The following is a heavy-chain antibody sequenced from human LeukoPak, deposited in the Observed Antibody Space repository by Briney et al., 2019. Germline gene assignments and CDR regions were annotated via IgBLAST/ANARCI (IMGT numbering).Heavy chain of an antibody. J-gene: IGHJ4*02. CDR2: IKQDGSEK. CDR3: ARCNPVKVGQWPVFDY. D-gene: IGHD6-19*01. CDR1: GFTFSSYW. Sequence: GGSLRLSCAASGFTFSSYWMSWVRQAPGKGLEWVANIKQDGSEKYYVDSVKGRFTISRDNAKNSLYLQMNSLRAEDTAVYYCARCNPVKVGQWPVFDYWGQGTLVTVSS. V-gene: IGHV3-7*03.